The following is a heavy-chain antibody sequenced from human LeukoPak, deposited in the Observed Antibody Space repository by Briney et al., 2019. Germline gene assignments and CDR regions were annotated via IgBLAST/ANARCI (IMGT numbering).Heavy chain of an antibody. CDR2: ISDDGRTE. D-gene: IGHD2-15*01. CDR3: TKEGATGSRYNFDY. V-gene: IGHV3-30*18. CDR1: GFTFSSHG. Sequence: PGRSLRLSCAASGFTFSSHGMHWVRQAPGKGLDWVAVISDDGRTEYYADAVKGRFTISRDNSKNTVSLQMNSLRDDDTAVFYCTKEGATGSRYNFDYWGQGTLVTVSS. J-gene: IGHJ4*02.